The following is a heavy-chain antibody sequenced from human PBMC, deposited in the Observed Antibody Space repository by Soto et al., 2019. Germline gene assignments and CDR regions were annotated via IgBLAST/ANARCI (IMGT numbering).Heavy chain of an antibody. D-gene: IGHD5-18*01. Sequence: EVQLVESGGGLVQPGGSLRLSCAASGFTFSSYWRSWVRQAPGKGLEWVANIKQDGSEKYYVDSVKGRFTISRDNAKNSLYLQMNSLRAEDTAVYYCAREGVDTAMGEYYYYYYYMDVWGKGTTVTVSS. CDR3: AREGVDTAMGEYYYYYYYMDV. CDR1: GFTFSSYW. CDR2: IKQDGSEK. J-gene: IGHJ6*03. V-gene: IGHV3-7*01.